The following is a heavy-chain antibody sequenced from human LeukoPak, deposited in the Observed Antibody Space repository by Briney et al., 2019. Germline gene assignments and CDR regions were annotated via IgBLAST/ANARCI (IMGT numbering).Heavy chain of an antibody. Sequence: PGGSLRLSCAASGFTFSNCWMTWVRQAPGKGLEWVADIKQDGSEKLYVKSVRGRFTISRDNAKMSLFLQMNSLRAEDTAVYYCARDNGVVHGVYYMDVWGKGTTVTVS. CDR1: GFTFSNCW. V-gene: IGHV3-7*01. J-gene: IGHJ6*03. CDR3: ARDNGVVHGVYYMDV. D-gene: IGHD3-3*01. CDR2: IKQDGSEK.